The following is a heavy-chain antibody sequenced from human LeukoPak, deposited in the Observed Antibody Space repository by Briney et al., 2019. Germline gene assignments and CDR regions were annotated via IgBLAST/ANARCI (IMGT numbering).Heavy chain of an antibody. Sequence: GGSLRLSCATSQFKFNNYGMTWVRQAPGKGLEWVSSITGSGGGTQYADSVQGRFTISRDNSKNTLYLQMNSLRAEDTAVYYCAKDAFDIWGQGTMVTVSS. J-gene: IGHJ3*02. V-gene: IGHV3-23*01. CDR3: AKDAFDI. CDR1: QFKFNNYG. CDR2: ITGSGGGT.